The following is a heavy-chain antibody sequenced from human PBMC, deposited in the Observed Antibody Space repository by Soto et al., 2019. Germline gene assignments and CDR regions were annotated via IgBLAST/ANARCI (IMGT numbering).Heavy chain of an antibody. V-gene: IGHV1-69*13. J-gene: IGHJ6*02. CDR3: ARSQGSSTSLEIYYYYYYGMDV. CDR1: GGTFSSYA. CDR2: IIPISGTA. D-gene: IGHD2-2*01. Sequence: SVKVCCKASGGTFSSYAISWVRQAPGQGLEWMGGIIPISGTANYAQKFQGRVTITADESTSTAYMELSSLRSEDTAVYYCARSQGSSTSLEIYYYYYYGMDVWGQGTTVTVSS.